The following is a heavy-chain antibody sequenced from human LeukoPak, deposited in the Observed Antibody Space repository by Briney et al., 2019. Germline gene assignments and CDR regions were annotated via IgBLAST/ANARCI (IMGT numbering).Heavy chain of an antibody. CDR1: GGSISSSSYY. CDR3: ARYTNSEGYFDY. J-gene: IGHJ4*02. Sequence: SETLSLTCTVSGGSISSSSYYWGWIRQPPGKGLEWIGSIFYSGTSYYNPSLKSRVTISVDTSKNQFSLRLSSVTAADTAVYYCARYTNSEGYFDYWGQGTLVTVSS. V-gene: IGHV4-39*01. CDR2: IFYSGTS. D-gene: IGHD2-8*01.